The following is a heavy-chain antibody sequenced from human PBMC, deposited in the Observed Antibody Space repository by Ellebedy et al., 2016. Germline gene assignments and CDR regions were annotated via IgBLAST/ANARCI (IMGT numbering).Heavy chain of an antibody. CDR1: GYSFPTYD. CDR3: ARGGIRAYCGGDCYSRAFDI. V-gene: IGHV1-8*01. J-gene: IGHJ3*02. Sequence: ASVKVSCKASGYSFPTYDINWVRQAPGQGLEWMGWMNPSSGNTGSPLKFQGRVTMTRNTSITTVYMELTSLKSDDTAVYFCARGGIRAYCGGDCYSRAFDIWGQGTMVTVSS. D-gene: IGHD2-21*02. CDR2: MNPSSGNT.